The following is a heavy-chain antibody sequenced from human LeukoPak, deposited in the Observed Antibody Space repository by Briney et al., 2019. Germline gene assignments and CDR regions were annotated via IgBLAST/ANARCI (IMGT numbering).Heavy chain of an antibody. V-gene: IGHV4-34*01. J-gene: IGHJ4*02. CDR3: ASEGRQRDY. CDR1: GGSFSGYY. Sequence: PSETLSLTCAVYGGSFSGYYWSWIRQPPGKGLEWIGEINHSGGTNYNPSLKSRVTISVDTSKNQFSLKLSSVTAADTAVYYCASEGRQRDYWGQGTLVTVSS. CDR2: INHSGGT.